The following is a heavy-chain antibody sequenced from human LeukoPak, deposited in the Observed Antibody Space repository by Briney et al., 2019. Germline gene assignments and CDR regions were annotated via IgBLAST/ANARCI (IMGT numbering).Heavy chain of an antibody. V-gene: IGHV3-7*01. D-gene: IGHD1-26*01. Sequence: GGSLRLSCAASGFTFSDYYMSWVRQAPGKGLEWVANIKQDGSEKYYVDSVKGRFTISRDNAKNSLYLQMNSLRAEDTAVYYCATAGGSYYGIAFDIWGQGTMVTVSS. CDR2: IKQDGSEK. CDR1: GFTFSDYY. J-gene: IGHJ3*02. CDR3: ATAGGSYYGIAFDI.